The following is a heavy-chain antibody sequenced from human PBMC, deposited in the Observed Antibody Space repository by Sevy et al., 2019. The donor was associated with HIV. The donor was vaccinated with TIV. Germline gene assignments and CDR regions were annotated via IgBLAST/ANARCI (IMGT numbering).Heavy chain of an antibody. V-gene: IGHV3-9*01. Sequence: SLRLSCAASGFTFDDYAMHWVRQAPGKGLEWVSGISWNSGSIGYADSVKGRFTISRDNAKNSLYLQMNSLRAEDTALYYCAKVGIAAAGTHYFQHWGQGTLVTVSS. D-gene: IGHD6-13*01. CDR2: ISWNSGSI. CDR3: AKVGIAAAGTHYFQH. CDR1: GFTFDDYA. J-gene: IGHJ1*01.